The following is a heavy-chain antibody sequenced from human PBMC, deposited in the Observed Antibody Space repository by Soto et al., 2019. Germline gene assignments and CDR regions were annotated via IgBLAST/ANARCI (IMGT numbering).Heavy chain of an antibody. V-gene: IGHV4-39*01. CDR1: GGSISSSSYY. CDR3: ARHYRDTAMARFDP. D-gene: IGHD5-18*01. J-gene: IGHJ5*02. CDR2: IYYSGST. Sequence: QLQLQESGPGRVKPSETLSLTCTVSGGSISSSSYYWGWIRQPPGKGLELIGSIYYSGSTYYNPSLKSLVTISVDTSKNQFSLKLSSVTAADTAVYYCARHYRDTAMARFDPWGQGTLVTVSS.